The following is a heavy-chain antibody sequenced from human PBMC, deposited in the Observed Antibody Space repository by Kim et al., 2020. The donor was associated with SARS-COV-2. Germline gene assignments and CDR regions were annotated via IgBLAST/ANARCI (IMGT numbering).Heavy chain of an antibody. CDR3: ARELEYPGGVAFDY. D-gene: IGHD6-6*01. J-gene: IGHJ4*02. Sequence: ADSVKGRFTTSRDNSKNTLYLQMDSLRAEDTAVYYCARELEYPGGVAFDYWGQGTLVTVSS. V-gene: IGHV3-30*01.